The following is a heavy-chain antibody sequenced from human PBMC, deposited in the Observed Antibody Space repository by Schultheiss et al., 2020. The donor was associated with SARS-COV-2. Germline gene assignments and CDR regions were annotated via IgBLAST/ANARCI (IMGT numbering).Heavy chain of an antibody. CDR2: ISDNGNNK. Sequence: GGSLRLSCAASGFTFSNYNMHWARQAPGKGLEWVTFISDNGNNKQYADSVKGRFTISRDNSKNTLYLQMNSLRAEDTAVYYCAKTGNYDFWSGYRYYYGMDVWGQGTTVTVSS. CDR3: AKTGNYDFWSGYRYYYGMDV. V-gene: IGHV3-30-3*02. D-gene: IGHD3-3*01. CDR1: GFTFSNYN. J-gene: IGHJ6*02.